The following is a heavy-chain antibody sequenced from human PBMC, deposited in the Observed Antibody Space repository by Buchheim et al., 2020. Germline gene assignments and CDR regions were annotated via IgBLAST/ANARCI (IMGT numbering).Heavy chain of an antibody. V-gene: IGHV3-23*01. D-gene: IGHD3-9*01. J-gene: IGHJ4*02. Sequence: EVQLLESGGDLVQPGGSLRLSCAASGFTFSNYAMSWVRQAPGKGLEWVSDISISGSTSHYADSVKGRFTIPRDNSKNTLFLQMNSLRAEDTAVYYCAEATGNFDYWGQGTL. CDR2: ISISGSTS. CDR1: GFTFSNYA. CDR3: AEATGNFDY.